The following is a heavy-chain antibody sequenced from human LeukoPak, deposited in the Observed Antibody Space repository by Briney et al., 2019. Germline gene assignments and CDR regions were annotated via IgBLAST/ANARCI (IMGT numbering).Heavy chain of an antibody. CDR1: GFTFSNYW. J-gene: IGHJ4*02. V-gene: IGHV3-21*01. CDR2: ISSSSSYI. Sequence: GGSLRLSCAASGFTFSNYWMHWVRQAPGKGLEWVSSISSSSSYIYYADSVKGRFTISRDNAKNSLYLQMNSLRAEDTAVYYCARDVRGYSYGLLRGIDYWGQGTLVTVSS. CDR3: ARDVRGYSYGLLRGIDY. D-gene: IGHD5-18*01.